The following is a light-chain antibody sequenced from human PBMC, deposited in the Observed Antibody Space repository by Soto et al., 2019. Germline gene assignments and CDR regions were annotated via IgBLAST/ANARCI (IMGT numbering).Light chain of an antibody. V-gene: IGLV2-8*01. J-gene: IGLJ1*01. CDR1: SSDVGGYNY. CDR3: SSYTGSDNYV. Sequence: QSALTQPPSAYGSPGQSVTISCTGTSSDVGGYNYVSWYQQHPGKAPKLMIYEVSKRPSGVPDRFSGSKSDNTASLTVSGLQAEDEADYYCSSYTGSDNYVFGTGTKLTVL. CDR2: EVS.